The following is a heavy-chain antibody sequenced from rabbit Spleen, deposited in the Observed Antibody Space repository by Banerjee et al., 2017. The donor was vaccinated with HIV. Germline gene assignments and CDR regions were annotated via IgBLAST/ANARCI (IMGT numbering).Heavy chain of an antibody. V-gene: IGHV1S40*01. CDR2: IVGGSSVFT. D-gene: IGHD8-1*01. CDR3: SRDAGSSVSSYGFDL. CDR1: GVSFSSNHY. J-gene: IGHJ6*01. Sequence: QSLEESGGGLVKPGASLTLTCTASGVSFSSNHYMCCFRQAPGKGLVLFGCIVGGSSVFTYVASCAKGRFICSKTSSSTVTLQMTSLTAADTATSFCSRDAGSSVSSYGFDLWGPGTLVTVS.